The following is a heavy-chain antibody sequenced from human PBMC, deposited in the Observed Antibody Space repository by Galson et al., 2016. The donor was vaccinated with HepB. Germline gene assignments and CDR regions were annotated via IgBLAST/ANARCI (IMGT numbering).Heavy chain of an antibody. CDR2: LNPSGGST. D-gene: IGHD6-13*01. V-gene: IGHV1-46*01. J-gene: IGHJ4*02. CDR1: GYTFASYY. Sequence: SVKVSCKASGYTFASYYIHWVRQAPGQGLEWMGLLNPSGGSTTYAQTLQGRVTLTGDTSTSTDYMELSSLRSEDTAVFYCARGSWTFGARGCIDHWGQGTLVTVSS. CDR3: ARGSWTFGARGCIDH.